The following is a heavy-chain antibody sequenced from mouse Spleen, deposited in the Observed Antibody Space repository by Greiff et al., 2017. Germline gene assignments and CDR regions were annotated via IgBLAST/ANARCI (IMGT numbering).Heavy chain of an antibody. J-gene: IGHJ4*01. V-gene: IGHV1-76*01. CDR2: IYPGSGNT. CDR3: AREDYDYESAMDY. Sequence: VKLMESGAELVRPGASVKLSCKASGYTFTDYYINWVKQRPRQGLEWIARIYPGSGNTYYNEKFKGKATLTAEKSSSTAYMQLSSLTSEDSAVYFCAREDYDYESAMDYWGQGTSVTVSS. CDR1: GYTFTDYY. D-gene: IGHD2-4*01.